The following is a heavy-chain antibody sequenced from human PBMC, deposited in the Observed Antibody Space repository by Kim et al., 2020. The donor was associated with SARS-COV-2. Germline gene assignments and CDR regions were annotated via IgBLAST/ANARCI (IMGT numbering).Heavy chain of an antibody. CDR1: GFTFSNFW. CDR2: INGDGSST. D-gene: IGHD2-15*01. J-gene: IGHJ4*02. V-gene: IGHV3-74*01. Sequence: GGSLRLSCAASGFTFSNFWIHWVRQPPGKGLVWVSRINGDGSSTTYADSVKGRFTISRDNTKNTLYLQMDSLRPDDTAVYYCVRDYWAARWGQGTLVTVS. CDR3: VRDYWAAR.